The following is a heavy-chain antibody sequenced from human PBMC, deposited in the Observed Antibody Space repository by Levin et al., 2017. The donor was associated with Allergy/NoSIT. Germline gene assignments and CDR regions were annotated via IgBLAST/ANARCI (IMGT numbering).Heavy chain of an antibody. CDR3: ARDRGLLVPAATYYMDV. J-gene: IGHJ6*03. D-gene: IGHD2-2*01. CDR1: GFSLSDYY. CDR2: ITTRGDNV. Sequence: GESLKISCAASGFSLSDYYMSWIRQAPGKGLEWVSYITTRGDNVYYADSVKGRFTISRDNAKNSLYLQLTSLRAEDTAVYYCARDRGLLVPAATYYMDVWGKGTTVTVSS. V-gene: IGHV3-11*01.